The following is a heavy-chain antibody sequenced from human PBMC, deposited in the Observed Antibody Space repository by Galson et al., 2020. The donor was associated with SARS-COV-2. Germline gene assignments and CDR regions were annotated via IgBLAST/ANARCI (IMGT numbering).Heavy chain of an antibody. D-gene: IGHD3-10*01. CDR3: ARPGSSVGGVDY. J-gene: IGHJ4*02. CDR1: GYIFTSYG. V-gene: IGHV1-18*04. Sequence: ASVKVSCKASGYIFTSYGISWVRQAPGQGLEWMGSISAYNGNTNYAQKLQDRVTMTTDTSTSTAYMELRSLVSDDTAMYYCARPGSSVGGVDYWGQGTLVTVSS. CDR2: ISAYNGNT.